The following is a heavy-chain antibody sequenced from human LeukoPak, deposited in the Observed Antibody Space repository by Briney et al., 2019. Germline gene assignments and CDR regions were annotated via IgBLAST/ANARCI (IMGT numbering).Heavy chain of an antibody. V-gene: IGHV4-39*01. CDR1: GGSISSSSYY. Sequence: SETLSLTCTVSGGSISSSSYYWGWIRQPPGRGLEWIGSIYYSGSTYYNPSLKSRVTISVDTSKNQFSLKLSSVTAADTAVYYCARGYYDSSGYYLNFDYWGQGTLVTVSS. D-gene: IGHD3-22*01. J-gene: IGHJ4*02. CDR3: ARGYYDSSGYYLNFDY. CDR2: IYYSGST.